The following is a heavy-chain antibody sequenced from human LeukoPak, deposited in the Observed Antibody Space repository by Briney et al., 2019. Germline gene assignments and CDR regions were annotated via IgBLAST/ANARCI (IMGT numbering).Heavy chain of an antibody. CDR1: GYTFTGYY. CDR2: INPNSGGT. J-gene: IGHJ5*02. CDR3: ARDRVLHGPGSYLSVSSNNRLDP. V-gene: IGHV1-2*02. D-gene: IGHD3-10*01. Sequence: ASVKVSCKASGYTFTGYYMHWVRQAPGQGLEWMGWINPNSGGTNYAQKFQGRVTMTRDTSISTAYMELSRLRSDDTAVYYCARDRVLHGPGSYLSVSSNNRLDPWGQGTLVTVSS.